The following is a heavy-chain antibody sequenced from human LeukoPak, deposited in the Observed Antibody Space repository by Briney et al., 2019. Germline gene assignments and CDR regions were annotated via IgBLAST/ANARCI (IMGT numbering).Heavy chain of an antibody. V-gene: IGHV5-51*01. Sequence: GESLKISCKGSGYSFTNYWIGWVRQMPGKGLEWMGIIYPGDSDTRYSLTFQGQVTISADKSISTAYLQWSSLKTSDTAMYYCARLVEQTADYWGQGTLVTVSS. D-gene: IGHD2-21*02. J-gene: IGHJ4*02. CDR1: GYSFTNYW. CDR2: IYPGDSDT. CDR3: ARLVEQTADY.